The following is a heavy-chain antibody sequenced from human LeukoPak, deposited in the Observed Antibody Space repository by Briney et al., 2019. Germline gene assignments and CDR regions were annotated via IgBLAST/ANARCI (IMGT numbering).Heavy chain of an antibody. Sequence: GGSLRLSCATSGVSLSTYGMHWVRQAPGKGLEWLAFIRYDGVNKFYGDSVKGRFTISRDNSRDILYLQMSSLRVADTAIYYYAKDRRSGDFHGGPSDTWGQGVLVTVSS. CDR2: IRYDGVNK. J-gene: IGHJ5*02. CDR3: AKDRRSGDFHGGPSDT. CDR1: GVSLSTYG. D-gene: IGHD3-10*01. V-gene: IGHV3-30*02.